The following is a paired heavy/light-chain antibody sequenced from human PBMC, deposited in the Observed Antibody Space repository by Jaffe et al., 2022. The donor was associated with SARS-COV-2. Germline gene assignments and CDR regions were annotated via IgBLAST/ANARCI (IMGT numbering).Heavy chain of an antibody. V-gene: IGHV4-61*02. D-gene: IGHD2-15*01. CDR1: GGSISSGSYY. CDR2: IYTSGST. J-gene: IGHJ5*02. Sequence: QVQLQESGPGLVKPSQTLSLTCTVSGGSISSGSYYWSWIRQPAGKGLEWIGRIYTSGSTNYNPSLKSRVTISVDTSKNQFSLKLSSVTAADTAVYYCARARGYCSGGSCYGWVAGWFDPWGQGTLVTVSS. CDR3: ARARGYCSGGSCYGWVAGWFDP.
Light chain of an antibody. Sequence: DIVMTQSPDSLAVSLGERATINCKSSQSVLYSSNNKNYLAWYQQKPGQPPKLLIYWASTRESGVPDRFSGSGSGTDFTLTISSLQAEDVAVYYCQQYYSTPSFGGGTKVEIK. CDR3: QQYYSTPS. CDR2: WAS. CDR1: QSVLYSSNNKNY. V-gene: IGKV4-1*01. J-gene: IGKJ4*01.